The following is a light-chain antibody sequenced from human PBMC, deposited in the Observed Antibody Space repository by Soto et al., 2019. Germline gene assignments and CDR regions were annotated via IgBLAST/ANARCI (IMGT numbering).Light chain of an antibody. J-gene: IGLJ1*01. CDR1: SSDVGGYNY. CDR3: SSYTSSSTLV. V-gene: IGLV2-14*01. Sequence: QSVLTQPASVSVSPGQSITISCTGTSSDVGGYNYVSWYQQHPGKAPKLMIYDVSNRPSGVSNRFSGSKSGNTASLTISGLQVEDEADYYCSSYTSSSTLVFGTGTKVT. CDR2: DVS.